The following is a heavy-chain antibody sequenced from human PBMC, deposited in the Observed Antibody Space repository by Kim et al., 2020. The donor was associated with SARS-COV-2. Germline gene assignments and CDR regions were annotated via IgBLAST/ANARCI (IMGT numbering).Heavy chain of an antibody. V-gene: IGHV1-18*01. CDR3: ARDGDTAMVMY. CDR2: T. D-gene: IGHD5-18*01. J-gene: IGHJ4*02. Sequence: TNYAQKLQGRVTMTTDTSTSTAYMELRSLRSDDTAVYYCARDGDTAMVMYWGQGTLVTVSS.